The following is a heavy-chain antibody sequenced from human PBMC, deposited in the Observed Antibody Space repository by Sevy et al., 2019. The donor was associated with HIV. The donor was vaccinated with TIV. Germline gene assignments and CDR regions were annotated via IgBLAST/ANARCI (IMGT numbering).Heavy chain of an antibody. CDR2: ISSSSTYI. D-gene: IGHD3-22*01. Sequence: GGCLRLSCAASGFTFSIYTMNWVRQAPGKGLEWVSSISSSSTYIYYADSVRGRFTISRDNAKNSLYLQMHSLRADDTAVYYCASGYVDSTGYPFDYWGQGTQVTVSS. J-gene: IGHJ4*02. CDR1: GFTFSIYT. CDR3: ASGYVDSTGYPFDY. V-gene: IGHV3-21*01.